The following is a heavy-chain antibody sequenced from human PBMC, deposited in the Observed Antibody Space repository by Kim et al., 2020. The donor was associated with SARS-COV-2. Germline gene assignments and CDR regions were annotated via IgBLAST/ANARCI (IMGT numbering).Heavy chain of an antibody. CDR3: ARVANIGWHFDL. J-gene: IGHJ2*01. V-gene: IGHV3-48*02. Sequence: YYPDSVKGRLTISKDNAKNVLYLQMNSLRDEDTAEYYCARVANIGWHFDLWGRGTLVTVSS.